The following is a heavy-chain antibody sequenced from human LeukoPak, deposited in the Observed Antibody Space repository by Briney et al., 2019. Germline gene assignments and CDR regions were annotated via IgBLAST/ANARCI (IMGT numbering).Heavy chain of an antibody. CDR3: AGGATTLDY. J-gene: IGHJ4*02. V-gene: IGHV3-11*01. D-gene: IGHD1-26*01. CDR1: GLTFSDYD. Sequence: GGSLRLSCAASGLTFSDYDMSWIRQAPGKGLEWVSYISSSGSTIYYADSVQGRFTISRANDKNSMYLQMNSLRAEDTAVYYCAGGATTLDYWGPGTLVTVSS. CDR2: ISSSGSTI.